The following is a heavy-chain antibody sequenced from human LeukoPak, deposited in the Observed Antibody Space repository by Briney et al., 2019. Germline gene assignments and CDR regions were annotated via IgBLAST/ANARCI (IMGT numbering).Heavy chain of an antibody. CDR1: GFTFSSYA. CDR3: AKDQGYSYGYVSY. CDR2: IIGSGGST. Sequence: GGSLRLSCAASGFTFSSYAMSWVRQAPGKGLEWVSDIIGSGGSTYYADSVKGRFTISRDNSKNTLYLQMNSLRPEDTAVYYCAKDQGYSYGYVSYWGQGTLVTVSS. J-gene: IGHJ4*02. V-gene: IGHV3-23*01. D-gene: IGHD5-18*01.